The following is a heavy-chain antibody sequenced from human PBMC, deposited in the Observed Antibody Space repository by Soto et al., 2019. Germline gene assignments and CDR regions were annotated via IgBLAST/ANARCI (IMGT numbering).Heavy chain of an antibody. CDR1: GFTFSSYS. D-gene: IGHD6-19*01. CDR2: ISSSSSYI. CDR3: ARDKQWLVRGYYYGMDV. J-gene: IGHJ6*02. Sequence: GGSLRLSCAASGFTFSSYSMNWVRQAPGKXLEWVSSISSSSSYIYYADSVKGRFTISRDNAKNSLYLQMNSLRAEDTAVYYCARDKQWLVRGYYYGMDVWGQGTTVTVSS. V-gene: IGHV3-21*01.